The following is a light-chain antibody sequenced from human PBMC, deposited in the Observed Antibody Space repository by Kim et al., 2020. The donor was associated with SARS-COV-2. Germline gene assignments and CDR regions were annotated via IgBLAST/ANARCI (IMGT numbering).Light chain of an antibody. J-gene: IGLJ3*02. CDR2: LNSDGSH. Sequence: QPVLTQSPSASASLGASVKLTCTLSSGHSSYAIAWHQQQPEKGPRYLMKLNSDGSHSKGDGIPDRFSGSSSGAERYLTISSLQSEDGADYYCQTWGTGPWVFGGGTQLTVL. V-gene: IGLV4-69*01. CDR3: QTWGTGPWV. CDR1: SGHSSYA.